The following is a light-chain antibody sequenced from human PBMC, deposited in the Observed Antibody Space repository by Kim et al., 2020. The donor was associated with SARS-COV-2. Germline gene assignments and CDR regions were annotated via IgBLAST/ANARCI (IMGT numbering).Light chain of an antibody. CDR3: QQYLTYVYT. CDR1: QSISVW. Sequence: SASVGHRVTIACRASQSISVWLAWFQQKPAKAPNLLIYKASTLASGVPSRFSGSGSGTEFTLTISGLQPDDFATYYCQQYLTYVYTFGQGTKLEI. V-gene: IGKV1-5*03. CDR2: KAS. J-gene: IGKJ2*01.